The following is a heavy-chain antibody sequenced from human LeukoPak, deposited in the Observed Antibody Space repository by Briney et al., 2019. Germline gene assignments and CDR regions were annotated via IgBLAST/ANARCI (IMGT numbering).Heavy chain of an antibody. CDR1: GYTFTSYG. CDR2: ISAYNGNT. Sequence: ASVKVSCKASGYTFTSYGISWVRQAPGQGLEWMGWISAYNGNTNYAQKLQGRVTMTTDTSTSTAYMELSSLRSEDTAVYYCARDDDIVVVPAALGYWGQGTLVTVSS. D-gene: IGHD2-2*01. V-gene: IGHV1-18*01. CDR3: ARDDDIVVVPAALGY. J-gene: IGHJ4*02.